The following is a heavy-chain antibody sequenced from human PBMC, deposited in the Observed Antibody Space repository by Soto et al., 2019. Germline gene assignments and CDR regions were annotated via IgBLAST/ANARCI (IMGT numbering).Heavy chain of an antibody. CDR2: INHSGST. V-gene: IGHV4-34*01. D-gene: IGHD2-2*01. CDR3: ARGRRVPAANLGYYYYYYMDV. J-gene: IGHJ6*03. CDR1: GGSFSGYY. Sequence: TSETLSLTCAVYGGSFSGYYWSWIRQPPGKGLEWIGEINHSGSTNYNPSLKSRVTISVDTSKNQFSLKLSSVTAADTAVYYCARGRRVPAANLGYYYYYYMDVWGKGTTVTVSS.